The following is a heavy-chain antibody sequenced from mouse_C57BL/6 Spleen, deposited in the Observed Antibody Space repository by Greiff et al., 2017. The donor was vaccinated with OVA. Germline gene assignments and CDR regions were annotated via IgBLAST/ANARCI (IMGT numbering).Heavy chain of an antibody. CDR3: ARSFGNYPDY. V-gene: IGHV1-69*01. Sequence: QVQLQQPGAELVMPGASVKLSCKASGYTFTSYWMHWVKQRPGQGLEWIGEIDPSDSYTNYNQKFKGKSTLTVDKSSSTAYMQLSSLTSEDSAVYYCARSFGNYPDYWGQVTTLTVSS. D-gene: IGHD1-1*02. CDR2: IDPSDSYT. CDR1: GYTFTSYW. J-gene: IGHJ2*01.